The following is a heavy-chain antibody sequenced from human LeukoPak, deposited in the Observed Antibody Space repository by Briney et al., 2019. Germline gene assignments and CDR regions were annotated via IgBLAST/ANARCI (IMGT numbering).Heavy chain of an antibody. Sequence: GGSLRLSCAASGYTFSRYSMNWVRQAPGKGLEWVSSISSSSSYIYYADSVKGRFTISRDNAKNSLYLQMNSLRAEDTAVYYCARAVPYDYVWGSSSSSDYWGQGTLVTVSS. CDR3: ARAVPYDYVWGSSSSSDY. CDR1: GYTFSRYS. V-gene: IGHV3-21*01. CDR2: ISSSSSYI. D-gene: IGHD3-16*01. J-gene: IGHJ4*02.